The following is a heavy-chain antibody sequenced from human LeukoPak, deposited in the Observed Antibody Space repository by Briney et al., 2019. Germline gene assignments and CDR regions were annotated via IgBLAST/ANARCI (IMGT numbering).Heavy chain of an antibody. Sequence: GGSLRLSCAASGFTFDDYAMHWVRQAPGKGLEWVSGISWNSGSIGYADSVKGRFIISRDNSKNTLYLQMNSLRAEDTAVYYCAKNIGGFDYWGQGTLVTVSS. D-gene: IGHD2-15*01. J-gene: IGHJ4*02. CDR2: ISWNSGSI. V-gene: IGHV3-9*01. CDR3: AKNIGGFDY. CDR1: GFTFDDYA.